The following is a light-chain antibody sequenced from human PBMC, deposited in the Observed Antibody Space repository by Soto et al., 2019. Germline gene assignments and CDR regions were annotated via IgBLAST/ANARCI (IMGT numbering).Light chain of an antibody. V-gene: IGLV2-8*01. J-gene: IGLJ2*01. Sequence: QSALAQPPSASGSPGQSVTISCTGSGSDIGAYNFVSWYQQHPGKAPKLMIFGVTERPSGVPDRFSGSKSGNTASLTVSGLQADDEAVYYCYSYAGRKGVFGGGTKLTVL. CDR1: GSDIGAYNF. CDR3: YSYAGRKGV. CDR2: GVT.